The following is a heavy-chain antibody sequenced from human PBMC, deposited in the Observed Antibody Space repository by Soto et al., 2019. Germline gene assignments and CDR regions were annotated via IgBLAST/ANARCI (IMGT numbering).Heavy chain of an antibody. V-gene: IGHV2-5*02. Sequence: QITLKESGPTLVKPTQTLTLTCTFSGFSLNTRGVGVGWIRQPPGKALEWLALISWDGEKRYSPSLKSRLTIXXDTSENPVVLTMANMDPVDTATYYCAHRRGDRLTGHYYFDYWGQGTLVTVSS. J-gene: IGHJ4*02. D-gene: IGHD3-9*01. CDR3: AHRRGDRLTGHYYFDY. CDR2: ISWDGEK. CDR1: GFSLNTRGVG.